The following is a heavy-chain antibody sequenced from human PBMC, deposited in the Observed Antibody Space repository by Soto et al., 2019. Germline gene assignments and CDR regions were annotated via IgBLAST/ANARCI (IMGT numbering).Heavy chain of an antibody. V-gene: IGHV2-5*02. J-gene: IGHJ4*01. CDR1: GFSLSTSGVG. CDR2: IYWDDDK. Sequence: QITLKESGPTLVKPTQTLTLTCTFSGFSLSTSGVGVGWIRQPPGKSLEWLALIYWDDDKRYSPSLKSRLTITKDTSKNQVVLTMTNMDPVDTATYYCARRFRAAAIDYWVHGTLVTVSS. CDR3: ARRFRAAAIDY. D-gene: IGHD6-13*01.